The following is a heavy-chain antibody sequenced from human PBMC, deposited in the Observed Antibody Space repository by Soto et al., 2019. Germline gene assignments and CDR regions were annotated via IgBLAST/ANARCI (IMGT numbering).Heavy chain of an antibody. D-gene: IGHD1-1*01. CDR1: GGSISSGDYY. CDR3: ARVLEQQVFDY. J-gene: IGHJ4*02. V-gene: IGHV4-30-4*01. CDR2: IYYSGST. Sequence: PSETLSLTCTVSGGSISSGDYYWSWIRQPPGKGLEWIGYIYYSGSTYYNPSLKSRVTISVDTSKNQFSLKLSSVTAADTAVYYCARVLEQQVFDYWDQGTLVTVSS.